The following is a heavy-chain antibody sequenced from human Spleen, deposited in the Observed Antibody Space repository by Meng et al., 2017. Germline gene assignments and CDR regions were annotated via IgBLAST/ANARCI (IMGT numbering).Heavy chain of an antibody. J-gene: IGHJ4*02. V-gene: IGHV6-1*01. CDR1: GDSDSSNSAA. CDR2: AYYRSKWYY. CDR3: ASASMRS. Sequence: QVQLQQSGPGVVDRSKTFPPPCFVSGDSDSSNSAAWNWTKQCPSRGLEWLGRAYYRSKWYYDYGMSVKGRITISPDTSKNLFSLQLSSVTPEDTAVYYCASASMRSWGQGTLVTVSS.